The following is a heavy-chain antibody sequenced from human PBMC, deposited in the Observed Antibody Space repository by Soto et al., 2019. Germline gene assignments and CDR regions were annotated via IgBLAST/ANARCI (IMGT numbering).Heavy chain of an antibody. J-gene: IGHJ6*03. V-gene: IGHV4-31*03. D-gene: IGHD5-12*01. Sequence: QVQLQESGPGLVKPSQTLSLTCTVSGGSISRGGYYWSWIRQHPGKGLEWIGYIYYSGGTYYNPSLKSRVTISVDTSENQFSLRLSAVPAGDTAVYYCARKDSGYADYMDVWGKGTTVTVSS. CDR2: IYYSGGT. CDR3: ARKDSGYADYMDV. CDR1: GGSISRGGYY.